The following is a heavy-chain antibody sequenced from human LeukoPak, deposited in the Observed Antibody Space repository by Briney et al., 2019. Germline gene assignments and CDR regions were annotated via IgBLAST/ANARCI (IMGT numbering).Heavy chain of an antibody. CDR3: ASSKVATIPRRKFDY. D-gene: IGHD5-12*01. Sequence: SETLSLTCAVYGGSFSSYYWSWIRQPPGKGLEWLGEINHSGSTNYNPSLKSRVTISVDTSKNQFSLKLSSVTAADTAVYYCASSKVATIPRRKFDYWGQGTLVTVSS. V-gene: IGHV4-34*01. J-gene: IGHJ4*02. CDR2: INHSGST. CDR1: GGSFSSYY.